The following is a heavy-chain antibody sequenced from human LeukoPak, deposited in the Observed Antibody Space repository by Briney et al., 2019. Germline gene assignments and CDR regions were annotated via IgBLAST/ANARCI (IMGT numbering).Heavy chain of an antibody. V-gene: IGHV1-69*05. CDR1: GGTFSSYS. J-gene: IGHJ6*03. CDR3: ARVDRYHYYLDV. Sequence: GSSVKVSCMAPGGTFSSYSITWVRQAPGQGLEWMGGIMPLFNTAKYAQQFQGRVTITTDEYTSTAYMELSSLRFEDTAMYYCARVDRYHYYLDVWGKGTTVTVSS. CDR2: IMPLFNTA.